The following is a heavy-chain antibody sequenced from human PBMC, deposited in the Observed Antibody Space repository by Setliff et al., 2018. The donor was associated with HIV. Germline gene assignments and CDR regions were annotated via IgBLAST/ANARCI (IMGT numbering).Heavy chain of an antibody. V-gene: IGHV4-39*07. D-gene: IGHD2-2*01. CDR1: GGSISSSSYY. CDR2: IFHSGST. J-gene: IGHJ6*02. Sequence: KTSETLSLTCTVSGGSISSSSYYWGWIRQPPGKGLEWIGYIFHSGSTYYNPSLRSRVTISVDRSKNQFSLNVTSVTAADTAVYYCARIPQLLDYAMDVWGQGTTVTVSS. CDR3: ARIPQLLDYAMDV.